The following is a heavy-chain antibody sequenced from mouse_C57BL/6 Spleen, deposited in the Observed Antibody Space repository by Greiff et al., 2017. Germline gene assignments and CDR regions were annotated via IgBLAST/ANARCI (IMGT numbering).Heavy chain of an antibody. Sequence: QVQLQQPGAELVQPGASVKLSCTASGYTFTSYWMHWVKQRPGRGLEWIGRIDPNSGGTKYNEKFKSKATLTVDKPSSTAYMQLSSLTSEDSAVYYCARHGSADAMDYWGQGTSVTVSS. V-gene: IGHV1-72*01. CDR1: GYTFTSYW. CDR3: ARHGSADAMDY. CDR2: IDPNSGGT. J-gene: IGHJ4*01.